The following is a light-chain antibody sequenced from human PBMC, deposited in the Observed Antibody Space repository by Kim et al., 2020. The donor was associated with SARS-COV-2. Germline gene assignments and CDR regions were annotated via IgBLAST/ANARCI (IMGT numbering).Light chain of an antibody. CDR1: QSISSW. Sequence: SASVGDRVTITCRASQSISSWLAWYQQKPGEAHKLLIYKASSLQRGVPSRFSGSGSETEFTLTISSLQPDDLATYYCQHYNNYPYTFGQGTKLEI. V-gene: IGKV1-5*03. CDR2: KAS. J-gene: IGKJ2*01. CDR3: QHYNNYPYT.